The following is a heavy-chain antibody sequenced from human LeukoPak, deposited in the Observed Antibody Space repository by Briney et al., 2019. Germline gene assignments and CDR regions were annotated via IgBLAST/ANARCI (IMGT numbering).Heavy chain of an antibody. D-gene: IGHD3-3*01. J-gene: IGHJ4*02. Sequence: ASVKVSCKASGYTFTGYYIHWVRQAPGQGLEWMGWINPNSGGTNYAQKFQGRVTMTRDTSISTAYMELSRLRSDDTAVYYCASTPYYDFWSGSIYYFDYWGEGTLVTVSS. CDR1: GYTFTGYY. CDR2: INPNSGGT. CDR3: ASTPYYDFWSGSIYYFDY. V-gene: IGHV1-2*02.